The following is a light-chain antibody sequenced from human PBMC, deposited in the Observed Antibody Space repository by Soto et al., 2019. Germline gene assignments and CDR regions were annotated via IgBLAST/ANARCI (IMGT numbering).Light chain of an antibody. V-gene: IGLV2-11*01. CDR3: CSYAGSYTLV. CDR2: DVS. J-gene: IGLJ2*01. Sequence: QSALTQPRSGSGSPGQSVTISCTGTSSDVGGYNYVSWYQQHPGKAPKLMIYDVSKRPSGVPDRFSGSKSGNTASLTISGFQAEDEADYYCCSYAGSYTLVFGGGTKLTVL. CDR1: SSDVGGYNY.